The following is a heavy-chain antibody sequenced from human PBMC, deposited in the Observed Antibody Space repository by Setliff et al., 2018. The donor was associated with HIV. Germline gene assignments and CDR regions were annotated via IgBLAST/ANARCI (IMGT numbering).Heavy chain of an antibody. CDR3: AAASSWDPLLDY. D-gene: IGHD6-13*01. CDR2: INHSGST. Sequence: SETLSLTCAVYGGSFSGYYWSWMRQPPGKGLEWIGEINHSGSTTYNPSLKSGVTISVDTSKNRFSLKLSSVTAADTAVYYCAAASSWDPLLDYWGQGTLVTVSS. V-gene: IGHV4-34*01. J-gene: IGHJ4*02. CDR1: GGSFSGYY.